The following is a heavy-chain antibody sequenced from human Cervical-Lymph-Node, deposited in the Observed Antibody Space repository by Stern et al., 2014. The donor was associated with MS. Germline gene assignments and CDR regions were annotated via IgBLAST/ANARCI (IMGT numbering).Heavy chain of an antibody. Sequence: QVQLVQSGAEVKQPGSSVKVSCKTSGDTFSSYAISWVRQGPGQGLEWMGGIVPIFGTANYAEKCQGRVTITADVSTNTAYMELSRLGSDDTAVYYCARDSTTGMDVWGQGTTVTVSS. V-gene: IGHV1-69*01. J-gene: IGHJ6*02. CDR2: IVPIFGTA. CDR1: GDTFSSYA. D-gene: IGHD1-1*01. CDR3: ARDSTTGMDV.